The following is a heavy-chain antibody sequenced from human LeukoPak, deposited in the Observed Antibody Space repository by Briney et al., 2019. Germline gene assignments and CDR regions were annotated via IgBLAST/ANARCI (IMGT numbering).Heavy chain of an antibody. D-gene: IGHD2-15*01. V-gene: IGHV3-23*05. CDR1: GFSFSSYA. CDR2: IYSGGNT. CDR3: ARRAGEYSHPYDY. Sequence: GGSLRLSCAASGFSFSSYAMSWVRRAPGKGLEWVSFIYSGGNTHYSDSVKGRFTISRDNSKNTLYLQMNSLRAEDTAIYYCARRAGEYSHPYDYWGQGTLVTVSS. J-gene: IGHJ4*02.